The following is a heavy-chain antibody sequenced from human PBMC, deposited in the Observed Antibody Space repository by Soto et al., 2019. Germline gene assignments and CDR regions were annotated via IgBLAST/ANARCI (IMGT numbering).Heavy chain of an antibody. Sequence: ASVKVSCKASGYTFTGYYMHWVRQAPGQGLEWMRWINPNSGGTNYAQKFQGRVTMTRDTSISTAYMELSRLRSDDTAVYYCARDRWVAAAATQGWGFDPWGQGTLVTVSS. D-gene: IGHD6-13*01. CDR3: ARDRWVAAAATQGWGFDP. CDR1: GYTFTGYY. CDR2: INPNSGGT. J-gene: IGHJ5*02. V-gene: IGHV1-2*02.